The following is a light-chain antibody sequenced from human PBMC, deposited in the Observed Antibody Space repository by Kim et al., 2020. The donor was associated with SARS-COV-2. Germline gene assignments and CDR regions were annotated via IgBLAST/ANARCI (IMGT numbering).Light chain of an antibody. J-gene: IGLJ2*01. CDR2: EVN. V-gene: IGLV2-8*01. CDR1: SSDVGGYNY. Sequence: GQSVTISCTGTSSDVGGYNYVSWFQQHPGNVPKLMIYEVNKRPSGVPDRFSGSKSGNTASLTVSGLQAEDEADYYCSSYAGSNSVVFGGGTQLTVL. CDR3: SSYAGSNSVV.